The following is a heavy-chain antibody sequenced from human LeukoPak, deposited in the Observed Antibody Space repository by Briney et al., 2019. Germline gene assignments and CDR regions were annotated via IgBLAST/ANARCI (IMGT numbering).Heavy chain of an antibody. CDR1: GFTFSSYA. CDR2: ISYDGTNK. CDR3: ARAKGDGYNYFGYFFDY. J-gene: IGHJ4*02. V-gene: IGHV3-30-3*01. D-gene: IGHD5-24*01. Sequence: GGSLRLSCAAFGFTFSSYALHWVRQAPGKGLDWVAVISYDGTNKYYADSVRGRFTISRDNSKNTLYLQMNSLRAEDTAVYYCARAKGDGYNYFGYFFDYWGQGTLVTVSS.